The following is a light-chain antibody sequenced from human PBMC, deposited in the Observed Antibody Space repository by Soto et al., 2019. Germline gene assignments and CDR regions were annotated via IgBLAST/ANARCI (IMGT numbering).Light chain of an antibody. Sequence: EIVLTQSPGTLSLSPGERATVSCRASQSVSANYLAWSQQKPGQAPSLLIYGASSRATGIPDRFSGGGSGTDFTLTISRLEPEDFAVYYCHQYGTSLWTFGQGTKVEMK. V-gene: IGKV3-20*01. J-gene: IGKJ1*01. CDR3: HQYGTSLWT. CDR2: GAS. CDR1: QSVSANY.